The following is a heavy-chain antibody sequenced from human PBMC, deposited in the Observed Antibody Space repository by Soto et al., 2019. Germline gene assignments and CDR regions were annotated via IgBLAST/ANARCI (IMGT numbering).Heavy chain of an antibody. CDR3: EAVRRYSSGRHLDY. V-gene: IGHV1-24*01. J-gene: IGHJ4*02. CDR1: GYTLTELS. Sequence: QVQLVQSGAEVKSPGASVKVSCKVSGYTLTELSMHWVRQDPGKGLEWMGGFDPEDGETIYAQKFQGRVTLTEDTSTDTAYMELSSLRSEDTAVYYCEAVRRYSSGRHLDYWGQGTLVTVSS. CDR2: FDPEDGET. D-gene: IGHD6-19*01.